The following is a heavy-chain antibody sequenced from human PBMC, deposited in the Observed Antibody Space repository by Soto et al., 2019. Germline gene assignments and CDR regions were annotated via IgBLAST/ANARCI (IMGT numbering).Heavy chain of an antibody. CDR2: IIGSGGSS. V-gene: IGHV3-23*01. CDR1: GFAFSTYA. CDR3: AKVTKRAAAGRYEYYKYGMDV. D-gene: IGHD6-13*01. Sequence: EVQLLESGGALEHPGGSLRLSCAASGFAFSTYAMTWVRQAPGKGLEWVSVIIGSGGSSYYAASVKGRFTISRDNSKNTLFLQMNGLRAEDTAVYYCAKVTKRAAAGRYEYYKYGMDVWGQGTTVTVSS. J-gene: IGHJ6*02.